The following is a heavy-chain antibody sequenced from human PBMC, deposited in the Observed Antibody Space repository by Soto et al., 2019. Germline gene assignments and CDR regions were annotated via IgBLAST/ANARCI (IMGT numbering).Heavy chain of an antibody. CDR1: GGTFSSET. D-gene: IGHD2-2*02. V-gene: IGHV1-69*13. CDR2: IIPITDTA. J-gene: IGHJ5*02. Sequence: GASVKVFCKASGGTFSSETITWVRQAPGQGLEWMGGIIPITDTANYAQNFQGRVTITADESTSTVSMELSSLRSEDTAVYYCATLVPAPIKLFPRLGWFDPWGQGTLVTVSS. CDR3: ATLVPAPIKLFPRLGWFDP.